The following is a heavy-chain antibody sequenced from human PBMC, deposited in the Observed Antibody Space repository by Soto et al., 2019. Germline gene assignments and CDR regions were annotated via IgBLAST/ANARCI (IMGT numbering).Heavy chain of an antibody. CDR3: AKQGAAQGYVDV. CDR2: ISGSGGSA. J-gene: IGHJ6*03. V-gene: IGHV3-23*01. CDR1: GFSFSSYA. Sequence: GGSLRLSCAASGFSFSSYAMSWVRQAPGKGLEWVSAISGSGGSAYYADSVKGRFTFSRDNSKDTLYLQMNSLRDEDTAVYYCAKQGAAQGYVDVWGKGTTVTVSS. D-gene: IGHD6-6*01.